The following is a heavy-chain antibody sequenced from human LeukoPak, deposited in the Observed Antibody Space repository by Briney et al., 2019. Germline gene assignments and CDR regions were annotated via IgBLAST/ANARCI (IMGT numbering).Heavy chain of an antibody. CDR2: INHSGST. D-gene: IGHD6-13*01. CDR1: GGSFSGYY. V-gene: IGHV4-34*01. CDR3: ARGNSWYRPNAFDI. J-gene: IGHJ3*02. Sequence: PSETLSLTCAVYGGSFSGYYWSWIRQPPGKGLEWIGEINHSGSTNYNPSLKSRVTISVDTSKNQFSLKLSSVTAADTAVYYCARGNSWYRPNAFDIWGQGTMVTVSS.